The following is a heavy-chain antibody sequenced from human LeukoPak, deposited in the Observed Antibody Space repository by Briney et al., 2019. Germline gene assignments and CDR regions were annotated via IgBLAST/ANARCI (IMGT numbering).Heavy chain of an antibody. CDR1: GGSISSYY. D-gene: IGHD5-12*01. V-gene: IGHV4-59*01. Sequence: PSETLSLTCTVSGGSISSYYWSWIRQPPGKGLEWTGYIYYSGSTNYNPSLKSRVTISVDTSKNQFSLKLSSVTAADTAVYYCARGDIVATIPFDYWGQGTLVTVSS. CDR3: ARGDIVATIPFDY. J-gene: IGHJ4*02. CDR2: IYYSGST.